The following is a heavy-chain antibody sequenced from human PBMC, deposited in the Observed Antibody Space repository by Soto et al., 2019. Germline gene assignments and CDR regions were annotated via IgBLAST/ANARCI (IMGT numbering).Heavy chain of an antibody. CDR3: ARTGGYSSSWYEFVHYYYYYGMDV. V-gene: IGHV3-7*01. CDR2: IKQDGSEK. Sequence: GGSLRLSCAASGFTFSSYWMSWVRQAPGKGLEWVANIKQDGSEKYYVDSVKGRFTISRDNAKNSLYLQMNSLRAEDTAVYYCARTGGYSSSWYEFVHYYYYYGMDVCGQGTTVTVYS. CDR1: GFTFSSYW. J-gene: IGHJ6*02. D-gene: IGHD6-13*01.